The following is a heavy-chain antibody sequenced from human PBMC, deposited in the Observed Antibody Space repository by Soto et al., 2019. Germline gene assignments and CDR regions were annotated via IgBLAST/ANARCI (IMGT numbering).Heavy chain of an antibody. CDR1: GYTFTSYG. CDR2: ISAYNGNT. CDR3: AGEGVRITMIVVVYYGMDG. D-gene: IGHD3-22*01. Sequence: QVQLVQSGAEVKKPGASVKVSCKASGYTFTSYGISWVRQAPGQGLEWMGWISAYNGNTNYAQKLQGRVTMTTDTSTSTAYMELRRLRSDDTAVYYCAGEGVRITMIVVVYYGMDGWGQGTTVTVSS. V-gene: IGHV1-18*01. J-gene: IGHJ6*02.